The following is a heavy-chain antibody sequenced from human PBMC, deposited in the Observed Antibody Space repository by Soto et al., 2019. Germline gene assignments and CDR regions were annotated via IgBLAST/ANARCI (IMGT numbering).Heavy chain of an antibody. J-gene: IGHJ6*02. CDR1: GYTFTSYG. V-gene: IGHV1-18*01. Sequence: ASVKVSCKAFGYTFTSYGISWVRQAPGQGLEWMGWISAYNGNTNYAQKLQGRVTMTTDTSTSTAYMELRSLRSDDTAVYYCARVRGDYDFWSGYTPLDYYGMDVWGQGTTVTVSS. D-gene: IGHD3-3*01. CDR2: ISAYNGNT. CDR3: ARVRGDYDFWSGYTPLDYYGMDV.